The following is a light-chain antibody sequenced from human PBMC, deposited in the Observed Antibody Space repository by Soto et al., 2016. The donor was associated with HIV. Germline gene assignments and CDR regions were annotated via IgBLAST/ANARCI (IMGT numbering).Light chain of an antibody. J-gene: IGKJ4*01. CDR3: QKAYTFPLT. CDR2: DAS. V-gene: IGKV1-12*01. CDR1: QDISNR. Sequence: DIQMTQSPSSVSASVGDSVTITCRASQDISNRLAWYQQKPGKPPRLLIYDASSLQSGVPSRFSGGGSGTDFIFIISSLQPEDFATYHCQKAYTFPLTFGGGTKVEIK.